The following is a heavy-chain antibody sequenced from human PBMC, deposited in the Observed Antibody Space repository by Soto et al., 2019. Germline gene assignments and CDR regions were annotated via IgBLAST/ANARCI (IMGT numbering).Heavy chain of an antibody. CDR3: ARVDYGDYVGWFDP. CDR2: IYHSGST. CDR1: GGSISSGGYS. V-gene: IGHV4-30-2*01. D-gene: IGHD4-17*01. J-gene: IGHJ5*02. Sequence: LSLTCAVSGGSISSGGYSWSWIRQPPGKGLEWIGYIYHSGSTYYNPSLKSRVTISVDRSKNQFSLKLSSVTAADTAVYYCARVDYGDYVGWFDPWGQGTLVTVSS.